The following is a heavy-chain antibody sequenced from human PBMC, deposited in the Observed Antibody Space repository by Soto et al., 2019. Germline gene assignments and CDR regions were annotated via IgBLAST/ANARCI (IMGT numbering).Heavy chain of an antibody. Sequence: ESGGGVVQPGRSLRLSCAASGFTFSSYGMHWVRQAPGKGLEWVAVISYDGSNKYYADSVKGRFTISRDNSKNTLYLQMNSLRAEDTAVYYCAKEMGATKIRGMDVWGQGTTVTVSS. CDR2: ISYDGSNK. D-gene: IGHD1-26*01. V-gene: IGHV3-30*18. CDR3: AKEMGATKIRGMDV. CDR1: GFTFSSYG. J-gene: IGHJ6*02.